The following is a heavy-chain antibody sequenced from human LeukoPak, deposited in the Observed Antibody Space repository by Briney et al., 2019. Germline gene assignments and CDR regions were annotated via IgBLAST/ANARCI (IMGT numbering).Heavy chain of an antibody. D-gene: IGHD4-17*01. CDR3: AKDRTTVTLLDWFDP. Sequence: PGGSLRLSCAASGFTFSSYGMHWVRQAPGKGLEWVAFIRYDGSNKYYADSVKGRFTISRDNSKNTLYLQMNSLRAEDTAVYYCAKDRTTVTLLDWFDPWGQGTLVTVSS. CDR1: GFTFSSYG. CDR2: IRYDGSNK. V-gene: IGHV3-30*02. J-gene: IGHJ5*02.